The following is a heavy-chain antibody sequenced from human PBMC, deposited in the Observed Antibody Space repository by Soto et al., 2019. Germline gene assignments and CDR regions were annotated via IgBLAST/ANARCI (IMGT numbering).Heavy chain of an antibody. J-gene: IGHJ4*02. D-gene: IGHD3-10*01. Sequence: DVQLLVSGGSLVQPGGSLRLSCAASGFTFNAYSLSWVRQAPGKGLEWVSAISTTGGSTYYADSVKGRFTISRDNSQNTLSLQMSSLRAEDTAVYFCARPDGSTYSFRYWGQGTLVTVSS. CDR1: GFTFNAYS. CDR2: ISTTGGST. CDR3: ARPDGSTYSFRY. V-gene: IGHV3-23*01.